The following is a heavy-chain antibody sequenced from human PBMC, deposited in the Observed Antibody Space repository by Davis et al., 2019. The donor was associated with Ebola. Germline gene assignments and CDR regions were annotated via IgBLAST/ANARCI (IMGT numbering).Heavy chain of an antibody. J-gene: IGHJ5*02. Sequence: GESLKTPCAASGFTFSRYWMHLVRQAPGKGLVWVSRISTDVSSTSYADSVKGRFTISRDNAKNTLYLQMNSMRAEDTAVYYCARARYSSSWLQGFDPWGQGTLVTVSS. CDR1: GFTFSRYW. CDR2: ISTDVSST. V-gene: IGHV3-74*01. D-gene: IGHD6-13*01. CDR3: ARARYSSSWLQGFDP.